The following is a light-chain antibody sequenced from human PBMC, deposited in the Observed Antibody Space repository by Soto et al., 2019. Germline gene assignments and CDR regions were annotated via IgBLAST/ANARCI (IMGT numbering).Light chain of an antibody. CDR1: NSDVGNYNL. CDR3: CSYAGSSTYV. J-gene: IGLJ1*01. CDR2: EGS. Sequence: QSALAQPASVSGSPGQSITIPCTGSNSDVGNYNLVSWYQQHPGEAPKLMIYEGSKRPSGVSNRFSGSKSGNTASLTLSGLQAEDEADYFCCSYAGSSTYVFGTGTKLTVL. V-gene: IGLV2-23*01.